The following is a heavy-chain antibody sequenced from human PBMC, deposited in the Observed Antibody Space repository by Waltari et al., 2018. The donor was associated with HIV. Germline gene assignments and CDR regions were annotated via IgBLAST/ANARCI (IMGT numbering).Heavy chain of an antibody. D-gene: IGHD2-2*02. CDR1: GFTFSSYA. J-gene: IGHJ6*02. CDR3: AKCVGYCSSTSCYSGITGTTWYYGMDV. CDR2: ISGSGGST. V-gene: IGHV3-23*01. Sequence: EVQLLESGGGLVQPGGSLRLSCAASGFTFSSYAMSWVRQAPGKGLEWVSAISGSGGSTYYADSVKGRFTISRDNSKNTLYLQMNSLRAEDTAVYYCAKCVGYCSSTSCYSGITGTTWYYGMDVWGQGTTVTVSS.